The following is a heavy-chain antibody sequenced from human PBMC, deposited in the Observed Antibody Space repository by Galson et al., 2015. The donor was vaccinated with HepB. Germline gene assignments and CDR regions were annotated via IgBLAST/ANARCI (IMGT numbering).Heavy chain of an antibody. CDR3: AIPGWGSGAFDI. V-gene: IGHV1-2*02. J-gene: IGHJ3*02. D-gene: IGHD7-27*01. CDR1: GYTFTGYY. CDR2: INPNSGGT. Sequence: QSGAEVKKPGESLKISCKASGYTFTGYYMHWVRQAPGQGLEWMGWINPNSGGTNYAQKCQGRVTMTRDTSISTAYMELSRLRSDDTAVYFCAIPGWGSGAFDIWGQGTMVTVSS.